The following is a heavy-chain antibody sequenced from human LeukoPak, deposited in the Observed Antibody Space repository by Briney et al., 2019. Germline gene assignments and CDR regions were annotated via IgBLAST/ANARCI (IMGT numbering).Heavy chain of an antibody. V-gene: IGHV1-69*13. D-gene: IGHD6-13*01. CDR3: ARDRAAAGLNNWFDP. CDR1: GGTFISYA. CDR2: IIPIFGTA. J-gene: IGHJ5*02. Sequence: GASVTVSCKASGGTFISYAISWVRQAPGQGLEWMGGIIPIFGTANYAQKFQGRVTITADESTSTAYMELSSLRSEDTAVYYCARDRAAAGLNNWFDPWGQGTRVTVSS.